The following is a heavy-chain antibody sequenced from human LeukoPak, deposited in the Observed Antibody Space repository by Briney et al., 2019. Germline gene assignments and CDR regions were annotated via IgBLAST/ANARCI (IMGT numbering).Heavy chain of an antibody. V-gene: IGHV4-34*01. CDR1: GGSLSAYY. J-gene: IGHJ3*02. CDR3: AKSNGYGLVDI. Sequence: SETLSLTCAVYGGSLSAYYWTWIRQPPGKGLEWIREINHGGSTYYNPSLKSRVTISVDTSKNQFSLKLSSVTAADTAVYYCAKSNGYGLVDIWGQGTMVTVSS. CDR2: INHGGST. D-gene: IGHD1-26*01.